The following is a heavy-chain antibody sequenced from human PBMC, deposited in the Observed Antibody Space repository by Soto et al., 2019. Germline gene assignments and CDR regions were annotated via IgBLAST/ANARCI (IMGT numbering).Heavy chain of an antibody. CDR3: AKALGDSITIFGVVIMGPDY. Sequence: GGSLRLSCAASGFTFSSYGMHWVRQAPGKGLEWVAVISYDGSNKYYADSVKGRFTISRDNSKNTLYLQMNSLRAEDTAVYYCAKALGDSITIFGVVIMGPDYWGQGTLVTVSS. V-gene: IGHV3-30*18. CDR1: GFTFSSYG. CDR2: ISYDGSNK. J-gene: IGHJ4*02. D-gene: IGHD3-3*01.